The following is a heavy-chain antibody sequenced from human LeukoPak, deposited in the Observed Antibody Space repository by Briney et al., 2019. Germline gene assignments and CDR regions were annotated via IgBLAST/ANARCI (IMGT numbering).Heavy chain of an antibody. CDR1: GFTFSNAW. Sequence: PGGSLRLSCAASGFTFSNAWMSWVRQAPGKGLEWVGRLKSKTDGGTTDYAAPVKGRFTISRDNSKNILYLQMNSLRAEDTAVYYCAKAFREFGSSSFSSFDIWGQGTLVTVSS. CDR3: AKAFREFGSSSFSSFDI. CDR2: LKSKTDGGTT. V-gene: IGHV3-15*01. D-gene: IGHD6-6*01. J-gene: IGHJ3*02.